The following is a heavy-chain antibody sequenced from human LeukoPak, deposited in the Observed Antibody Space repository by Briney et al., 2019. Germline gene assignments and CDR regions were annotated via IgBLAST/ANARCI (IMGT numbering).Heavy chain of an antibody. Sequence: SETLSLTCTVSGGSISSSSYYWGWIRQPPGKGLEWIGSIYYSGSTYYNPSLKSRVTISVDTSKNQFSLKLSSVTAADTAVYYCARHRGYYGSGSYYKSIWFDPWGQGTLVTVSS. CDR3: ARHRGYYGSGSYYKSIWFDP. CDR1: GGSISSSSYY. D-gene: IGHD3-10*01. CDR2: IYYSGST. J-gene: IGHJ5*02. V-gene: IGHV4-39*01.